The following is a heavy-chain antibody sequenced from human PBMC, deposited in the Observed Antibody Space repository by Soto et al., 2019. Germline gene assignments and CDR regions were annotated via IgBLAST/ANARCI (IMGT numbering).Heavy chain of an antibody. CDR1: GGTFSSYT. CDR2: IIPILGIA. D-gene: IGHD6-19*01. CDR3: ARDRREGSGWQNWFDP. V-gene: IGHV1-69*08. J-gene: IGHJ5*02. Sequence: QVQLVQSGAEVKKPGSSVKVSCKASGGTFSSYTISWVRQAPGQGLEWMGRIIPILGIANYAQKFRGRVTITADKSTSTAYMELSSLRSEDTAVYYCARDRREGSGWQNWFDPWGQGTLVTVSS.